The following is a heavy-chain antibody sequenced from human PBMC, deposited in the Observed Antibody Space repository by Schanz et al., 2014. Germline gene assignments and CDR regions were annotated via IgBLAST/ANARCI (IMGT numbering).Heavy chain of an antibody. J-gene: IGHJ4*02. CDR1: GFTFSSYA. V-gene: IGHV3-23*01. CDR2: ISGSGGDT. Sequence: EVQLLESGGGLVQPGGSLRLSCAASGFTFSSYAMSWVRQAPGKGLEWVSAISGSGGDTYYADSVKGRFTISRDIAKNSLYLQMNSLRTEDTAVYFCAKSYDTSGYSGFDYWGQGTLVTVSS. D-gene: IGHD3-22*01. CDR3: AKSYDTSGYSGFDY.